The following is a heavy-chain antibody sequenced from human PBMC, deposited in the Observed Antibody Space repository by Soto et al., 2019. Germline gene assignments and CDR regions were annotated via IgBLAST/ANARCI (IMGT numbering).Heavy chain of an antibody. Sequence: QVQLVQSGDEVKKPGSSVKVSCKASGGIFSTYAISWLRRAPGQGLEWMGGIIPIFGTPNYAQRFQGRVTITADGSTSTAYMELSRLRSEDTAVYYCARDRDDYGSGNYYNRIDFWGQGTLVTVSS. CDR2: IIPIFGTP. D-gene: IGHD3-10*01. J-gene: IGHJ4*02. V-gene: IGHV1-69*01. CDR1: GGIFSTYA. CDR3: ARDRDDYGSGNYYNRIDF.